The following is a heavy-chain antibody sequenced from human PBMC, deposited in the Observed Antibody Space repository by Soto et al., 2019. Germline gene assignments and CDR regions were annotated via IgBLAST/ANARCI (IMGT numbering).Heavy chain of an antibody. Sequence: QVQLVQSGAEVKKPGASVKVSCKASGYSFTGYFMHWVRQVPGQGLEWMGWTNPKSGVTKYPQKFQGRVTMTRDTSIRTAYMELTRLRSDDTAVYYCERAHVRLQLGSSDYWGQGTLVTVSS. D-gene: IGHD6-25*01. CDR2: TNPKSGVT. CDR3: ERAHVRLQLGSSDY. V-gene: IGHV1-2*02. CDR1: GYSFTGYF. J-gene: IGHJ4*02.